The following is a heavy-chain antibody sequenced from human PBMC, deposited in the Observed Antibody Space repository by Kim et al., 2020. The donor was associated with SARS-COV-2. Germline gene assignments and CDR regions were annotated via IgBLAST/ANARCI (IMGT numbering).Heavy chain of an antibody. CDR3: ATLGAHYDFWSGYSEKRYYYYGMDV. CDR1: GYTLTELS. D-gene: IGHD3-3*01. Sequence: ASVKVSCKVSGYTLTELSMHWVRQAPGKGLEWMGGFDPEDGETIYAQKFQGRVTMTEDTSTDTAYMELSSLRSEDTAVYYCATLGAHYDFWSGYSEKRYYYYGMDVWGQGTTVTVSS. CDR2: FDPEDGET. J-gene: IGHJ6*02. V-gene: IGHV1-24*01.